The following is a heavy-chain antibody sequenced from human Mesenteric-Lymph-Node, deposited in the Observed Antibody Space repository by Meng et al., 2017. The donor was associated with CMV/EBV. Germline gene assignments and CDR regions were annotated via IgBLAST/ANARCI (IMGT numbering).Heavy chain of an antibody. CDR1: GFTFEDSA. V-gene: IGHV3-9*03. CDR2: ISWSGGEI. D-gene: IGHD5/OR15-5a*01. CDR3: VKDMYSVDTGALDI. J-gene: IGHJ3*02. Sequence: GGSLRLSCAASGFTFEDSAMHWVRQVPGKGLEWVSGISWSGGEIGYADSVKGRFTISRDNAKSSLYLQMNSLRAEDMAMYYCVKDMYSVDTGALDIWGQGTMVTVSS.